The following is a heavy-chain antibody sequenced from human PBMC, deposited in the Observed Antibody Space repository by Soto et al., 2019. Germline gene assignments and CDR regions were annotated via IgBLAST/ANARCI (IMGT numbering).Heavy chain of an antibody. J-gene: IGHJ5*02. V-gene: IGHV4-34*01. D-gene: IGHD6-19*01. CDR2: INHSGST. Sequence: SETLSLTCAVYGGSFSGYYWSWIRQPPGKGLEWIGEINHSGSTNYNPSLKSRVTISVDTSKNQFSLKLSSVTAADTAVYYCARGLGSGWYLWFDPWGQGTLVTVSS. CDR1: GGSFSGYY. CDR3: ARGLGSGWYLWFDP.